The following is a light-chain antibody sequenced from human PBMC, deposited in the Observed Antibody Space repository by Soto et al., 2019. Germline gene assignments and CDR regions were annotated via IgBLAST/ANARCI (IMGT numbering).Light chain of an antibody. CDR2: EVS. Sequence: QSALTQPASVSGSPGQSFTISCTGTSSDVGGYNYVSWYQQHPGKAPKLMIYEVSYRPSGVSNRFSASKSGNTASLTISGLQAEDEADYYCSSYTTSSTYVFGTGTKLTVL. CDR3: SSYTTSSTYV. CDR1: SSDVGGYNY. V-gene: IGLV2-14*01. J-gene: IGLJ1*01.